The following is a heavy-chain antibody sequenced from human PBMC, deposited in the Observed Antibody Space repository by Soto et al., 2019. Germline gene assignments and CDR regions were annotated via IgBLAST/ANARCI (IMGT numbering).Heavy chain of an antibody. CDR3: ARVRYNWNDALDAFDI. Sequence: SETLSLTCTVSGGSISSYYWSWIRQPPGKGLEWIGYIYYSGSTNYNPSLKSRVTISVDTSKNQFSLKLSSVTAADTAVYYCARVRYNWNDALDAFDIWGQGTMVTVSS. CDR2: IYYSGST. J-gene: IGHJ3*02. CDR1: GGSISSYY. V-gene: IGHV4-59*01. D-gene: IGHD1-1*01.